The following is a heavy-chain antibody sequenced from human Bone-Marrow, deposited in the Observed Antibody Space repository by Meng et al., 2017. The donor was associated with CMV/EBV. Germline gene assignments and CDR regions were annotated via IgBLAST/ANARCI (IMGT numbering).Heavy chain of an antibody. CDR3: AREPTQRGSSWYWEHWFDP. CDR2: IYYSGST. J-gene: IGHJ5*02. V-gene: IGHV4-61*01. D-gene: IGHD6-13*01. CDR1: GGSVTTTNYY. Sequence: GSLRLSCTVSGGSVTTTNYYWSWIRQPPGKGLEWIGYIYYSGSTNYNPSLKSRVTISVDTSKNQFSLKLSSVTAADTAVYYCAREPTQRGSSWYWEHWFDPWGQGTLVTVSS.